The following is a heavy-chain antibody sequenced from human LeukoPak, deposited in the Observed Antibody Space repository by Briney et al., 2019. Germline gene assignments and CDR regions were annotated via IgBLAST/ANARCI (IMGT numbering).Heavy chain of an antibody. CDR3: ARAFLTYYYDSSCYYYFDY. J-gene: IGHJ4*02. CDR2: IYYSGIT. Sequence: PSATLSLTCTVSGGSISSGDYYWSWIRQPPGKGLAWICYIYYSGITYYNPSLKSRVTISVDTSKNQFSLKLSSVTAADTAVYDCARAFLTYYYDSSCYYYFDYWGQGTLVTVSS. CDR1: GGSISSGDYY. D-gene: IGHD3-22*01. V-gene: IGHV4-30-4*01.